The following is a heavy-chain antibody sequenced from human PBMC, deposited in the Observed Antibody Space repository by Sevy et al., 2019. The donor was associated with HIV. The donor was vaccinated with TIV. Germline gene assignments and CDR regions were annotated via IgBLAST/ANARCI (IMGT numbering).Heavy chain of an antibody. J-gene: IGHJ4*02. CDR3: ARTIAAAETFDY. Sequence: GGSLRLSCAVSGFIFSGYSMNWVRQAPGKGRGWVSYISSSSDIINTADSVKGRFTISRDNARNSLYLQMNSLRDEDTAVYYCARTIAAAETFDYWGQGALVTVSS. CDR2: ISSSSDII. CDR1: GFIFSGYS. D-gene: IGHD6-25*01. V-gene: IGHV3-48*02.